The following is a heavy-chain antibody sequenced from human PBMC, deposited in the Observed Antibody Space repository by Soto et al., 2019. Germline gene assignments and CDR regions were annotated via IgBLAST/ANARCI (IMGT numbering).Heavy chain of an antibody. V-gene: IGHV3-30*18. Sequence: QVQLVESGGGVVQPGRSLRLSCAASGFTFSSYGMHWVRQAPGKGLEWVAVISYDGSNKYYADSVKGRFTISRDNTKNTLYVQMNSLRAEDTAVYYCAKEHMSVAGSTEHYFDYWGQGTLVTDSA. CDR1: GFTFSSYG. CDR2: ISYDGSNK. J-gene: IGHJ4*02. D-gene: IGHD6-19*01. CDR3: AKEHMSVAGSTEHYFDY.